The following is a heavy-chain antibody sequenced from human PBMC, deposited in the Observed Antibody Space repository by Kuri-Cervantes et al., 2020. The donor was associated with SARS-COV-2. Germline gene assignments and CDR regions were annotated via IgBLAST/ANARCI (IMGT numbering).Heavy chain of an antibody. J-gene: IGHJ3*02. CDR1: GFTFSSYA. CDR3: AREIIGVVGASDAFDI. Sequence: GESLKISCAASGFTFSSYAMHWVRQAPGKGLEYVSAISSNGGSTYYADSVKGRFTISRDNSKNTLYLQMGSLRAEDMAVYYCAREIIGVVGASDAFDIWGQGTMVTVSS. D-gene: IGHD2-15*01. V-gene: IGHV3-64*02. CDR2: ISSNGGST.